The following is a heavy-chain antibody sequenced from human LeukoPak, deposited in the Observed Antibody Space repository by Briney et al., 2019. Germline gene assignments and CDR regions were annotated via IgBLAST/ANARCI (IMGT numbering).Heavy chain of an antibody. V-gene: IGHV3-21*04. CDR3: AKDIEVVGYSEVAFDY. D-gene: IGHD2-21*01. CDR2: ISSSSSYI. J-gene: IGHJ4*02. Sequence: PGGSLRLSCAASGFTFSSYSMNWVRQAPGKGLEWVSSISSSSSYIYYADSVKGRFTISRDNAKNSLYLQMNSLRAEDTALYYCAKDIEVVGYSEVAFDYWGQGTLVTVSS. CDR1: GFTFSSYS.